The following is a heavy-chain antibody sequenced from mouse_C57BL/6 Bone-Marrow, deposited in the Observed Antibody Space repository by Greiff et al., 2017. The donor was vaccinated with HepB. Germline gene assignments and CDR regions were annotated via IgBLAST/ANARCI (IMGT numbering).Heavy chain of an antibody. CDR2: ISYDGSN. Sequence: ESGPGLVKPSQSLSLTCSVTGYSITSGYYWNWIRQFPGNKLEWMGYISYDGSNNYNPSLKNRISITRDTSKNQFFLKLNSVTTEDTATYYCARGGDYPYFDYWGQGTTLTVSS. CDR3: ARGGDYPYFDY. D-gene: IGHD2-4*01. J-gene: IGHJ2*01. CDR1: GYSITSGYY. V-gene: IGHV3-6*01.